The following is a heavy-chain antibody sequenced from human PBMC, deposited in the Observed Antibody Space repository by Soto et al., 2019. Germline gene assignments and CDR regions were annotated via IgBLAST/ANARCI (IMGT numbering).Heavy chain of an antibody. CDR2: VNPSGGHT. CDR1: GDTFTAYY. J-gene: IGHJ4*02. D-gene: IGHD2-21*02. V-gene: IGHV1-46*01. CDR3: ARGGHVVVVTAALDY. Sequence: QVQLMQSGAEVKKPGASVKDTCKASGDTFTAYYIHWVRQAPGQGLEWMGTVNPSGGHTTYAQHFLGRVTMTRDTSTSTLYMELTSLPSDDTAVYYCARGGHVVVVTAALDYWGQGTLVTVS.